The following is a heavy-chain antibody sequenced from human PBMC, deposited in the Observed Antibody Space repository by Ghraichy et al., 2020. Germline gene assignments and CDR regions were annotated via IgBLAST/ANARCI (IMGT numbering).Heavy chain of an antibody. Sequence: GESLNISCAASGFTFSTYWMHWVRQAPGKGLVWVSRINNDGSDTIYADSVKGRCNISRDNAKNILYLQMNSLRAEDTAVYFCARGGRSHAFDVWGQGTMVTV. CDR1: GFTFSTYW. CDR2: INNDGSDT. CDR3: ARGGRSHAFDV. J-gene: IGHJ3*01. D-gene: IGHD6-25*01. V-gene: IGHV3-74*01.